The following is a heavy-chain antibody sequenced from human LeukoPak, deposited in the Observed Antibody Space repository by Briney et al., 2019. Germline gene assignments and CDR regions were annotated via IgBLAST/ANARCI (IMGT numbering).Heavy chain of an antibody. V-gene: IGHV1-18*01. Sequence: ASVKVSCKASGYTFTSYDITWVRQAPGQGLEWMGWIRPYNGNTNYAQKLQGRVTMTTDTSTSTAYMELRSLRSDDTAVYYCASAQIGEDDAFDIWGQGTMVTASS. D-gene: IGHD3-16*01. J-gene: IGHJ3*02. CDR1: GYTFTSYD. CDR2: IRPYNGNT. CDR3: ASAQIGEDDAFDI.